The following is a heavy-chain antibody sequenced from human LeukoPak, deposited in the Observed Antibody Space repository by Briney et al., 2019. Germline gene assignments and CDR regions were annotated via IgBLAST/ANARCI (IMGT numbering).Heavy chain of an antibody. CDR1: GGSISSSSYY. Sequence: SETLSLTCTVSGGSISSSSYYWGWIRQPPGKGMEWIGSIYYSGSTHYNPSLKSRVTISVDTSKNQFSLKLSSVTAADTAVYYCARGDDSSGQCDYWGQGTLVTVSS. D-gene: IGHD3-22*01. CDR3: ARGDDSSGQCDY. J-gene: IGHJ4*02. V-gene: IGHV4-39*07. CDR2: IYYSGST.